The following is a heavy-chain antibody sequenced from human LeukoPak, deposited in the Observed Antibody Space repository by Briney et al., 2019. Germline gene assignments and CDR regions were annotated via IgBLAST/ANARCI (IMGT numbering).Heavy chain of an antibody. CDR2: INAGNGDT. V-gene: IGHV1-3*01. D-gene: IGHD3-22*01. CDR3: ATSMIVVAMSAFDI. J-gene: IGHJ3*02. CDR1: GYAFTSYA. Sequence: ASVKVSCKASGYAFTSYAMHWVRQAPGQRLEWMGWINAGNGDTKYSQKFQGRVTITRDTSASTAYMELSSLRSEDTAVCYCATSMIVVAMSAFDIWGQGTMVTVSS.